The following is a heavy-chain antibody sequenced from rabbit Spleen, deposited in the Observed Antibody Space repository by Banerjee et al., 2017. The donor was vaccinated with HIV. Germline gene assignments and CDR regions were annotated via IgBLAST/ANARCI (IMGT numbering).Heavy chain of an antibody. J-gene: IGHJ4*01. Sequence: EQLEESGGGLVKPAGSLTLTCKAAGVSLNDKDMSCWGRPAPGKGLEWIACINIVTGKSVSASWAKGRFTMSRTSSTTVPLQMTRMAAADTASYFCARDLVAITGCNFNLWGPGTLVTVS. CDR1: GVSLNDKDM. D-gene: IGHD7-1*01. CDR3: ARDLVAITGCNFNL. V-gene: IGHV1S45*01. CDR2: INIVTGKS.